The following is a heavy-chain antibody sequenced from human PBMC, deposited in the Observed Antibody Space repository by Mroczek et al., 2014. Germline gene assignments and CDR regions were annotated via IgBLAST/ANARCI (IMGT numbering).Heavy chain of an antibody. CDR1: GGSISSYY. CDR3: ARDSGHEAAAFFDY. Sequence: MQLVESGPGLVKPSETLSLTCTVSGGSISSYYWSWIRQPPGKGLEWIGYIYYSGSTNYNPSLKSRVTISVDTSKNQFSLKLSSVTAADTAVYYCARDSGHEAAAFFDYWGQGTLVTVSS. V-gene: IGHV4-59*01. J-gene: IGHJ4*02. D-gene: IGHD6-13*01. CDR2: IYYSGST.